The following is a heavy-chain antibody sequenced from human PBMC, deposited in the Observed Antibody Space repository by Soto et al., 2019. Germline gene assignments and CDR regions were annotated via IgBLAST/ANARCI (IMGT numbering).Heavy chain of an antibody. J-gene: IGHJ4*02. V-gene: IGHV3-23*01. CDR3: AKDLDIGVVVASTLYDY. D-gene: IGHD2-15*01. CDR2: ISGSGGST. CDR1: GFTFSSYA. Sequence: EVQLLESGGGLVQPGGSLRLSCAASGFTFSSYAMSWVRQAPGKGLEWVSAISGSGGSTYYADSVKGRFTISRDNSKNTLYLQLNSLRAEDTAVYYCAKDLDIGVVVASTLYDYLVQGPLVTVSS.